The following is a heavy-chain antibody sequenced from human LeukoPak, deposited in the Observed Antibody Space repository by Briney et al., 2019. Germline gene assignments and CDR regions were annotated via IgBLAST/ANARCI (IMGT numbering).Heavy chain of an antibody. J-gene: IGHJ4*02. V-gene: IGHV1-69*05. CDR3: ARYLVLAYCGGDCSSAFDY. D-gene: IGHD2-21*02. CDR2: IIPTFGTA. CDR1: GGTFSSYA. Sequence: SVKVSCKASGGTFSSYAISWARQAPGQGLEWMGGIIPTFGTANYAQKFQGRVTITTDESTSTAYMELSSLRSEDTAVYYCARYLVLAYCGGDCSSAFDYWGQGTLVTVSS.